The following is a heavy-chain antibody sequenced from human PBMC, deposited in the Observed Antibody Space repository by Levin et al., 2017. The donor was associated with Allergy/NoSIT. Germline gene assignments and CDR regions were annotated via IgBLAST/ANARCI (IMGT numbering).Heavy chain of an antibody. D-gene: IGHD1-20*01. CDR3: AREDNLRYFDL. Sequence: KPGGSLRLSCAASGFTFSDYYMSWIRQAPGKGLEWVSYISSSGTTIYDADSVKGRLTISRDNAKNSLYLQMNSLRADDTAVYYCAREDNLRYFDLWGRGTLVTVSS. V-gene: IGHV3-11*01. J-gene: IGHJ2*01. CDR1: GFTFSDYY. CDR2: ISSSGTTI.